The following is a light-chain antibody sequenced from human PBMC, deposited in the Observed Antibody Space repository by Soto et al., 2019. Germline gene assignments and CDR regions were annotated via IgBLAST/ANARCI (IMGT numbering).Light chain of an antibody. CDR3: QHYNSYSEA. CDR2: KAS. J-gene: IGKJ1*01. Sequence: EIQMTQSPSPLSRSVADRVTITCRASQTISSWLAWYQQKPGKAPKLLIYKASTLKSGVPSRFSGSGSGTEFTLTISSLQPDDFATYYCQHYNSYSEAFGQGTKVDI. V-gene: IGKV1-5*03. CDR1: QTISSW.